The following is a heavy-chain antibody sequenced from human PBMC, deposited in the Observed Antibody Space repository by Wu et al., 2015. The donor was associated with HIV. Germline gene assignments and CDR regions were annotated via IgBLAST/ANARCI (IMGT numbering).Heavy chain of an antibody. CDR1: GYTFTSYF. D-gene: IGHD3-3*02. CDR2: ISPGAGST. J-gene: IGHJ4*02. CDR3: TRALLSYISTSILGDSFNH. Sequence: QVLLVQSGAEMKRPGASVKLSCKASGYTFTSYFLHWVRQARGQGLEWMGVISPGAGSTTYSQRFQGRVTMTRNTSTNTVYMELSSLKSDDTAMYFCTRALLSYISTSILGDSFNHWGQGSLVTVSS. V-gene: IGHV1-46*03.